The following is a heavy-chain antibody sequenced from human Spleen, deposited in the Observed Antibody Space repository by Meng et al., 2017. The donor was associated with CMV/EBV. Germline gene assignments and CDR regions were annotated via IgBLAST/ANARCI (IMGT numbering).Heavy chain of an antibody. V-gene: IGHV4-31*03. D-gene: IGHD6-13*01. Sequence: SETLSLTCTVSGGSISSGGYYWSWIRQHPGKGLEWIGYIYYSGSTYYNPSLKSRVTISVDTSKNQFSLKLSSVTAADTAVYYCARDSVAAAGPARESVRPHYYYYYGMDVWGQGTTVTVSS. J-gene: IGHJ6*02. CDR1: GGSISSGGYY. CDR3: ARDSVAAAGPARESVRPHYYYYYGMDV. CDR2: IYYSGST.